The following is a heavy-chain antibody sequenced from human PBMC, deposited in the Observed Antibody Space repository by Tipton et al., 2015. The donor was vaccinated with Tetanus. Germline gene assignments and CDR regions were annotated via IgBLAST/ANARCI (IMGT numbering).Heavy chain of an antibody. CDR1: GGSISSYY. Sequence: TLFLTCTVSGGSISSYYWSWIRQPPGKGLEWIGYIYYSGSTNYNPSLKSRVTISVDTSKNQFSLKLSSVTAADTAVYYCARDPGGVSDYWGQGTLVTVSS. CDR3: ARDPGGVSDY. J-gene: IGHJ4*02. V-gene: IGHV4-59*01. CDR2: IYYSGST. D-gene: IGHD3-16*01.